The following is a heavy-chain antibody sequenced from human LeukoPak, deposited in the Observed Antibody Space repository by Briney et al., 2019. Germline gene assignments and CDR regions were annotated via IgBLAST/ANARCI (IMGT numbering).Heavy chain of an antibody. CDR3: AMAYSSSWYYFDY. Sequence: SETLSLTCAVYGGSFSGYYWSWIRQPPGKGLEWIGEINHSGSTNYNPSLKSRVTISLDTSKNQFSLRLNSVTAADTAVYYCAMAYSSSWYYFDYWGQGTLVTVSS. CDR2: INHSGST. V-gene: IGHV4-34*01. D-gene: IGHD6-13*01. J-gene: IGHJ4*02. CDR1: GGSFSGYY.